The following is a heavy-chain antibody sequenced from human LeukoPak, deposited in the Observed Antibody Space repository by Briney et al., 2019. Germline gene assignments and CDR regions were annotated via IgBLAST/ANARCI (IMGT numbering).Heavy chain of an antibody. D-gene: IGHD6-19*01. CDR3: AKGATRAVAGILDY. Sequence: PGGSLRLSCAASGFTFGSYGMHWVRQAPGKGLEWVAVISYDGSNKYYADSVKGRFTISRDNSKNTLYLQMNSLRAEDTAVYYCAKGATRAVAGILDYWGQGTLVTVSS. CDR2: ISYDGSNK. CDR1: GFTFGSYG. J-gene: IGHJ4*02. V-gene: IGHV3-30*18.